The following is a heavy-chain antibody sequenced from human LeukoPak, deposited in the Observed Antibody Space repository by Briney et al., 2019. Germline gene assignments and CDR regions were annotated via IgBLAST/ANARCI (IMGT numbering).Heavy chain of an antibody. D-gene: IGHD3-9*01. CDR3: ANTNFLTGYYG. Sequence: PGGSLRLSCAASGFTFSTYPMTWVRLAPGKGLEWVSVIGPRGTPTMYADSVKGRFTISRDNSKNTLYLQMNSLRAEDTAVYYCANTNFLTGYYGWGQGTLVTVSS. CDR2: IGPRGTPT. V-gene: IGHV3-23*01. J-gene: IGHJ4*02. CDR1: GFTFSTYP.